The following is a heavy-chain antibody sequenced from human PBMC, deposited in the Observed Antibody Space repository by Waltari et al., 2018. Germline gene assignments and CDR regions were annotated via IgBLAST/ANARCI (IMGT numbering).Heavy chain of an antibody. D-gene: IGHD3-3*01. CDR3: AKVPRVRGAWYFDL. CDR2: IIDSGDWT. Sequence: EVQLVESGGGLVQPGGSLRLSCAASGFTFADYAMNWVRQAPGKGPGLVSGIIDSGDWTSYADSVKGRCIISRDNSKNTLYLQMDRLRVQDTAVYYCAKVPRVRGAWYFDLWGRGTLVTVSS. J-gene: IGHJ2*01. V-gene: IGHV3-23*04. CDR1: GFTFADYA.